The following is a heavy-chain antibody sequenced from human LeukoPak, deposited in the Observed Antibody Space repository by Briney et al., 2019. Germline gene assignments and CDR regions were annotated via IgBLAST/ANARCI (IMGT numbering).Heavy chain of an antibody. CDR2: ISAYNGNT. D-gene: IGHD4-23*01. J-gene: IGHJ3*02. Sequence: ASVKVSCKASGYTFTSYGISWVRQAPGQGLEWMGWISAYNGNTNYAQKLQGRVTMTTDTSTSTVCMELSSLRSEDTAVYYCARDRDYGGIIDAFDIWGQGTMVTVSS. V-gene: IGHV1-18*01. CDR1: GYTFTSYG. CDR3: ARDRDYGGIIDAFDI.